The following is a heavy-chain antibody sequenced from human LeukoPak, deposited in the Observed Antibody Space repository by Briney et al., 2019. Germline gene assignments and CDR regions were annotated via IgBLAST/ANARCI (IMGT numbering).Heavy chain of an antibody. J-gene: IGHJ6*02. Sequence: SETLSLTCTVSGGSISPYYWSWIRQPPGEGLEWIGYIFYSGSTNYNPSLKSRVTISVDTSKNQFSLKLSSVTAADTAVYYCAREMCSSTSCYLYYYYGMDVWGQGTTVTVSS. CDR2: IFYSGST. CDR3: AREMCSSTSCYLYYYYGMDV. V-gene: IGHV4-59*12. D-gene: IGHD2-2*01. CDR1: GGSISPYY.